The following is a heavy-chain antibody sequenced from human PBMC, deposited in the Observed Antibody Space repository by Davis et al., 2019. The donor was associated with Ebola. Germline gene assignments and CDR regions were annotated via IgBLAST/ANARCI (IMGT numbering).Heavy chain of an antibody. Sequence: GESLKISCAASGFTVTTNFMSWVRQAPGKGLEWVSVIYSGGSTYYADSVKGRFTISRDNSKNTLYLQMNSLRAEDTAVYYCGRVGRGYSYGWRDYWGQGTLVTVSS. CDR3: GRVGRGYSYGWRDY. V-gene: IGHV3-53*01. CDR1: GFTVTTNF. CDR2: IYSGGST. J-gene: IGHJ4*02. D-gene: IGHD5-18*01.